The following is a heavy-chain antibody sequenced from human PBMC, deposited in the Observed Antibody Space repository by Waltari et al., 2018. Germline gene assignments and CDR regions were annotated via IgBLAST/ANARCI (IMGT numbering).Heavy chain of an antibody. D-gene: IGHD6-19*01. CDR1: GFTFSSYW. J-gene: IGHJ4*02. CDR2: IKKDGSEK. Sequence: EVQLVESGGGLVQPGGSLRLSCAASGFTFSSYWMSWVRQAPGKGLEWVANIKKDGSEKYYVDSVKGRFTISRDNAKNSLYLQMNSLRAEDTAVYYCARDPRWLVGEYYFDYWGQGTLVTVSS. V-gene: IGHV3-7*01. CDR3: ARDPRWLVGEYYFDY.